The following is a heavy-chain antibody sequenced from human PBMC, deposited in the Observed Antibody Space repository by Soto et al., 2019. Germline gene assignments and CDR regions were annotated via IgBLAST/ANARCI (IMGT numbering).Heavy chain of an antibody. CDR3: ARGRGYGDWLDAFDI. D-gene: IGHD4-17*01. Sequence: ASVKVSCKASGGTFSSYAISWVRQAPGQGLEWMGGMNPNSGTTGYAQKFQGRVTITRNTSISTAYMELSSLRSEDTAVYYCARGRGYGDWLDAFDIWGQGTMVTVSS. CDR1: GGTFSSYA. CDR2: MNPNSGTT. V-gene: IGHV1-8*03. J-gene: IGHJ3*02.